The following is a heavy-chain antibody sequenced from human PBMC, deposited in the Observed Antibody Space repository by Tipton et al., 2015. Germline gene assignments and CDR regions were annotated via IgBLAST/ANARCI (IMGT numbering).Heavy chain of an antibody. V-gene: IGHV4-61*01. Sequence: TLSLTCSASGGSVTSNNYFWSWTRQPPGKGLEWIGYIFHSGSTSYNPSLRSRVFISIDTSKNQFSLKLNSVTAADTAVYYCARGGAGYYYDSVGYLSWGQGTLVTVSS. CDR2: IFHSGST. CDR3: ARGGAGYYYDSVGYLS. CDR1: GGSVTSNNYF. D-gene: IGHD3-22*01. J-gene: IGHJ5*02.